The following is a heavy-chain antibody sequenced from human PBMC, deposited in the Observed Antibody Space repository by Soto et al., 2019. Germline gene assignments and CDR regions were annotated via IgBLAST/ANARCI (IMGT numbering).Heavy chain of an antibody. CDR3: ARSPNYYYYGFDV. D-gene: IGHD3-10*01. CDR2: IYYSGST. J-gene: IGHJ6*02. CDR1: GGSVSSGDYF. V-gene: IGHV4-61*08. Sequence: PSETLSLTCTVSGGSVSSGDYFWSWLRQSPGKRLEWIAYIYYSGSTNYNPSLKSRATISVDTSKSLVSLTLTSVTAADAALYYCARSPNYYYYGFDVWGQGTAVTVSS.